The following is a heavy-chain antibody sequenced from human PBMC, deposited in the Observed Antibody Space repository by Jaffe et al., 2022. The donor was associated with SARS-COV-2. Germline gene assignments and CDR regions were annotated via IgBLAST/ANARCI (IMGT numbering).Heavy chain of an antibody. CDR2: IKQNEGDR. CDR3: VRVGTVVFPYGAWLDP. D-gene: IGHD3-10*01. Sequence: EMQLVESGGGLVQPGGSLRLTCAASGFISSDFWMSWVRQAPGKGLEWVANIKQNEGDRSYGDSVRGRFTISRDNAKNSVYLQMNALRAEDTAVYYCVRVGTVVFPYGAWLDPWGQGVQVTVSS. V-gene: IGHV3-7*01. CDR1: GFISSDFW. J-gene: IGHJ5*02.